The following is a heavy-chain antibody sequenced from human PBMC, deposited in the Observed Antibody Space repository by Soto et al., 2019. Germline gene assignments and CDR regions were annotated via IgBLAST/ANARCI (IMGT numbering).Heavy chain of an antibody. D-gene: IGHD6-6*01. J-gene: IGHJ4*02. CDR1: GDSINSDNYY. Sequence: QLQLQESGPGLVKPSETLSLTCSVSGDSINSDNYYWGWIRQPPGKGLEWIGSIYYRGNTYYNPALKTRVTIPLHKSKSQCPLKLNSVTAAHSAVYFCARLEGLATSSYYFDYWGQGTLVTVSS. CDR3: ARLEGLATSSYYFDY. CDR2: IYYRGNT. V-gene: IGHV4-39*01.